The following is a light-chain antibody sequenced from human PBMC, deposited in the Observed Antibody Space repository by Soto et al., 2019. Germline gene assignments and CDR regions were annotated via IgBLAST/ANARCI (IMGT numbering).Light chain of an antibody. CDR1: QTVDSNY. J-gene: IGKJ2*01. V-gene: IGKV3-20*01. CDR3: QQYGNSLYT. Sequence: IVLTQSPATLSLSPGERAILYCRASQTVDSNYLTRYQQKPGQTPRLLIYDASSRATGIPDRFSGSGSGTDFTLTISRLEPEDFAVYYCQQYGNSLYTVGQGTKLEIK. CDR2: DAS.